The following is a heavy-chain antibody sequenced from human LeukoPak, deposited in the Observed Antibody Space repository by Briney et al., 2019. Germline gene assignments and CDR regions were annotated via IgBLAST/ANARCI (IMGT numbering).Heavy chain of an antibody. V-gene: IGHV3-30*02. J-gene: IGHJ4*02. CDR1: GFTFSDYG. CDR2: IRYDGYEK. D-gene: IGHD3-3*01. CDR3: ARDSFVEWSGYYIELRPIDY. Sequence: GGSLRLSCASSGFTFSDYGMHWVRQAPGKGLEWVAFIRYDGYEKYYADSVKGRFTISRDNSKNTLYLQMNSLRAEDTAVYYCARDSFVEWSGYYIELRPIDYWGQGTLVTVSS.